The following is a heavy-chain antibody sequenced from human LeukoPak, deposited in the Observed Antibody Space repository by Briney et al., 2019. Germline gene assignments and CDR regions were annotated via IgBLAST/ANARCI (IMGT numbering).Heavy chain of an antibody. Sequence: ASVKVSCKASGYTFTSYDINWVRQATGQGLEWMGWMNPNSGNTGYAQKFQGRVTITRNTSISTAYMELSSLRSEDTAVYYCASGVSRGRRYCSSTSCCKQKVGGYYYYMDVWGKGTTVTVSS. D-gene: IGHD2-2*01. J-gene: IGHJ6*03. CDR2: MNPNSGNT. CDR3: ASGVSRGRRYCSSTSCCKQKVGGYYYYMDV. CDR1: GYTFTSYD. V-gene: IGHV1-8*03.